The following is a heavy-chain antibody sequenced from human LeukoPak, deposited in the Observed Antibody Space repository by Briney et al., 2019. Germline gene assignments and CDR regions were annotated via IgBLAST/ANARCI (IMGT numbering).Heavy chain of an antibody. V-gene: IGHV3-48*03. CDR1: GFTFSYYE. Sequence: PGGSLRLSCAASGFTFSYYEMNWVCQAPGKGLEWVSYISSSGSTIYYADSVKGRFTISRDNAKNSLYLQMNSLRAEDTAVYYCARGDYYDTSGFRGGYYYYGMDVWGQGTTVTVSS. CDR3: ARGDYYDTSGFRGGYYYYGMDV. J-gene: IGHJ6*02. CDR2: ISSSGSTI. D-gene: IGHD3-22*01.